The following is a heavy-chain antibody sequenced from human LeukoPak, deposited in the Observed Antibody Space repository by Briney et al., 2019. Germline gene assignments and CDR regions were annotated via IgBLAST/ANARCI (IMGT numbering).Heavy chain of an antibody. J-gene: IGHJ5*02. CDR3: ARDYCSSTSCSYNWFDP. D-gene: IGHD2-2*01. V-gene: IGHV4-31*03. Sequence: PSQTLSLTCTVSGGSISSGGYYWSWIRQHPGKGLEWIGYIYYSGSTYYNPSLKSRVTISVDTSKNQFSLKLSSVTAADTAVYYCARDYCSSTSCSYNWFDPWGQGTLVTVSS. CDR2: IYYSGST. CDR1: GGSISSGGYY.